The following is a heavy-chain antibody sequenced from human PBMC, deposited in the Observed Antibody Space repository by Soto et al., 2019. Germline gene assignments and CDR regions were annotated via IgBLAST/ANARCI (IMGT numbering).Heavy chain of an antibody. Sequence: SETLSLTCTVSGGSISGYYWSWIRQHPGKGLEWIGYIYYSGSTYYNPSLKSRVTISVDTSKNQFSLKLSSVTAADTAVYYCARDKDTAMGHFDYWGQGTLVTVSS. CDR2: IYYSGST. D-gene: IGHD5-18*01. J-gene: IGHJ4*02. V-gene: IGHV4-31*03. CDR3: ARDKDTAMGHFDY. CDR1: GGSISGYY.